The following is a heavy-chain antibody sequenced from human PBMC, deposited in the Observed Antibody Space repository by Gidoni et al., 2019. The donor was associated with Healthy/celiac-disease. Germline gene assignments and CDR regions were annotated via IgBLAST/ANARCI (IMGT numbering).Heavy chain of an antibody. D-gene: IGHD4-17*01. CDR3: ARNGDPSALGMDV. V-gene: IGHV4-34*01. Sequence: QVQLQQWGAGLLKPSETLSLTCAVYGGSFSGYYWSWIRQPPGKGLEWIGEINPSGSTNYNPSLKSRVTISVDTSKNQFSLKLSSVTAADTAVYYCARNGDPSALGMDVWGQGTTVTVSS. CDR2: INPSGST. J-gene: IGHJ6*02. CDR1: GGSFSGYY.